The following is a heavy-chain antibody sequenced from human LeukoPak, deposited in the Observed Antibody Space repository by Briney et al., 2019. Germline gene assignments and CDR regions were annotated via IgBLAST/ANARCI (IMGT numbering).Heavy chain of an antibody. V-gene: IGHV4-31*03. J-gene: IGHJ4*02. CDR3: ARARSSWYPYFDY. Sequence: PSQTLSLTCTVSGGSTSSGGYHWSWIRQHPGTGLEWIGYIYYSGSTYYNPSLKSRVTISVDTSKNQFSLKLSSVTAADTAVYYCARARSSWYPYFDYWGQGTLVTVSS. CDR2: IYYSGST. D-gene: IGHD6-13*01. CDR1: GGSTSSGGYH.